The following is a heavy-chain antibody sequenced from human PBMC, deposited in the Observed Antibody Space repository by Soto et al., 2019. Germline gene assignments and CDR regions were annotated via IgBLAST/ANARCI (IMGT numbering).Heavy chain of an antibody. J-gene: IGHJ4*02. V-gene: IGHV1-18*04. CDR1: GYTFTSYG. CDR3: ARVEQPLFYQF. CDR2: ISVYNGNT. D-gene: IGHD6-13*01. Sequence: ASVKVSCKASGYTFTSYGISWVRQAPGQGLECMGWISVYNGNTNYAQKFQGRVTMTADTSTSIAYMELRSLRSDDTAVYYCARVEQPLFYQFWGQGTLVTVSS.